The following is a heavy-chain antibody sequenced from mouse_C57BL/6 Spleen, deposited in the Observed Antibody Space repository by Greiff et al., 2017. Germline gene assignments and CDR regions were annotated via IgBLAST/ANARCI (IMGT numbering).Heavy chain of an antibody. D-gene: IGHD2-5*01. Sequence: VQLQQSGAELARPGASVKLSCKASGYTFTSYGISWVKQRTGPGLEWIGEIYPRSGNTYYNEKFKGKATLTADKSSSTAYMELRSLTSEDSAVXFCARGVYSNYEAWFAYWGQGTLVTVSA. CDR2: IYPRSGNT. V-gene: IGHV1-81*01. CDR3: ARGVYSNYEAWFAY. CDR1: GYTFTSYG. J-gene: IGHJ3*01.